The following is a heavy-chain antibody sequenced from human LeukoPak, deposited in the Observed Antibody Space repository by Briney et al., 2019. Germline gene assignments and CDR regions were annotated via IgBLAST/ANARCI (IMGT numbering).Heavy chain of an antibody. D-gene: IGHD3-16*01. Sequence: PSETLSLTCTVSGGSISSYYWSWIRQPPGKGLEWIGEINHSGSTNYNPSLKSRVTISVDTSKNQFSLKLSSVTAADTAVYYCARLSWGVRRYFDYWGQGTLVTVSS. J-gene: IGHJ4*02. CDR3: ARLSWGVRRYFDY. V-gene: IGHV4-34*01. CDR1: GGSISSYY. CDR2: INHSGST.